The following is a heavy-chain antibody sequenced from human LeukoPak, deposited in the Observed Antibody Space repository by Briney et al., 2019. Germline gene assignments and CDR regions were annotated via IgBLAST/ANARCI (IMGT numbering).Heavy chain of an antibody. D-gene: IGHD2-2*01. V-gene: IGHV4-59*11. Sequence: PSETLSLNCSVSGGSLSSHYRSWNRQPPGKGLELIGHIHDTGSTFYNPSLRGRVTISLGTSNNQFSLKLTSMTAADTAVYYCARFSSGCSTSSCYLTDWGQGTLVTVS. CDR2: IHDTGST. J-gene: IGHJ4*02. CDR3: ARFSSGCSTSSCYLTD. CDR1: GGSLSSHY.